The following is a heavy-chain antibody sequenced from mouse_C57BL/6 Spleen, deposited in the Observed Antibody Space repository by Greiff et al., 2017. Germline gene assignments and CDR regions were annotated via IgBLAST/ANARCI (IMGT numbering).Heavy chain of an antibody. CDR3: ARDHYYAMDY. CDR1: GYTFTSYW. J-gene: IGHJ4*01. V-gene: IGHV1-52*01. CDR2: IDPSDSET. Sequence: QVQLQQPGAELVRPGSSVKLSCNASGYTFTSYWMHWVKQRPIQGLEWIGNIDPSDSETHYNQKFKDKATLTVDKSSSTAYMQLSSLTSEDSAVYYCARDHYYAMDYWGQGTSVTVSS.